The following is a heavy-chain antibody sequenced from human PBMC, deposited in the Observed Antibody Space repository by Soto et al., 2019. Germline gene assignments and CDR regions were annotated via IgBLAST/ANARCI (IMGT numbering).Heavy chain of an antibody. CDR2: IIPIFGTA. CDR1: GGTFSSYA. V-gene: IGHV1-69*12. CDR3: ARGGSNSGLMNWFDP. J-gene: IGHJ5*02. D-gene: IGHD6-13*01. Sequence: QVQLVQSGAEVKKPGSSVTVSCKASGGTFSSYAISWVRQARGQGLEWMGGIIPIFGTANYAQKFQGRVTITADESTSTAYREVSSLSSEDTAVYYCARGGSNSGLMNWFDPWGQGTLVTVSS.